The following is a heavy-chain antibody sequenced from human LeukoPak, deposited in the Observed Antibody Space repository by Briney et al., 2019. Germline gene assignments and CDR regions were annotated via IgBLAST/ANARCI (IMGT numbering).Heavy chain of an antibody. CDR3: ARPLRVTMIRGAAFRASSDFDP. Sequence: GASVKVSCKASGYTFTGYYIHWVRQAPGQGLEWMGWINPNTGGTKYAQKFQDRVTMTRDTSISTAYMELSRLRSDDTAVYYCARPLRVTMIRGAAFRASSDFDPWGQGTLVTVSS. D-gene: IGHD3-10*01. CDR1: GYTFTGYY. V-gene: IGHV1-2*02. CDR2: INPNTGGT. J-gene: IGHJ5*02.